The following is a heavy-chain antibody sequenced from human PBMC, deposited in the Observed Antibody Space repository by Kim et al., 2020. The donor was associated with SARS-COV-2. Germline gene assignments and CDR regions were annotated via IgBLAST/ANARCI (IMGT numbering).Heavy chain of an antibody. CDR2: ISGSGGST. J-gene: IGHJ4*02. D-gene: IGHD3-22*01. Sequence: GGSLRLSCAASGFTFSSYAMSWVRQAPGKGLEWVSAISGSGGSTYYADSVKGRFTISRDNSKNTLYLQMNSLRAEDTAVYYCAKVYVDYDSSGYYGPFDYWGQGTLVTVSS. CDR3: AKVYVDYDSSGYYGPFDY. V-gene: IGHV3-23*01. CDR1: GFTFSSYA.